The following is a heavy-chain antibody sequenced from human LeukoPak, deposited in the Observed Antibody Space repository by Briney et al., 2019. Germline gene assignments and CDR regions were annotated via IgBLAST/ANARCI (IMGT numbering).Heavy chain of an antibody. J-gene: IGHJ4*02. Sequence: ASVKVSCKASGYTFTGYYMHWVRQAPGQGLEWMGIINPSGGSTSYAQKFQGRVTMTRDMSTSTVYMELSSLRSEDTAVYYCAREAGNIPLDYWGQGTLVTVSS. CDR3: AREAGNIPLDY. CDR2: INPSGGST. CDR1: GYTFTGYY. D-gene: IGHD2/OR15-2a*01. V-gene: IGHV1-46*01.